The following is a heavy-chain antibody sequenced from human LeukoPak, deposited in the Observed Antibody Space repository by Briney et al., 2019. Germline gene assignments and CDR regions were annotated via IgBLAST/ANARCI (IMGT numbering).Heavy chain of an antibody. V-gene: IGHV4-4*02. J-gene: IGHJ6*02. Sequence: PSETLSLTCAVSGGSISSSNWWSWVRQPPGKGLEWIGEIYHSGSANYNPSLKSRVTISVDKSKNQFSLKLSSVTAADTAVYYCARPAAAYYYYGMDVWGQGTTVTVSS. CDR3: ARPAAAYYYYGMDV. CDR2: IYHSGSA. D-gene: IGHD6-13*01. CDR1: GGSISSSNW.